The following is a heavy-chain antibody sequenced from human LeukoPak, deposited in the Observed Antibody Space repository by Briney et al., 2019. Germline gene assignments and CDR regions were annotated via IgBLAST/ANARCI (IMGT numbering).Heavy chain of an antibody. CDR1: GGTFSSYA. Sequence: ASVKVSCKASGGTFSSYAISWVRQAPGQGLEGMGWISAYNGNTNYAQKLQGRVTMTTDTSTSTAYMELRSLRSDDTAVYYCARDGSIAVAGTSGWFDPWGQGTLVTVSS. CDR3: ARDGSIAVAGTSGWFDP. D-gene: IGHD6-19*01. V-gene: IGHV1-18*01. CDR2: ISAYNGNT. J-gene: IGHJ5*02.